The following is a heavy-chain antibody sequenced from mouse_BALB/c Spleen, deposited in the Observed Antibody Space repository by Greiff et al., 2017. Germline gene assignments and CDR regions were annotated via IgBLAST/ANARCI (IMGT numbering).Heavy chain of an antibody. D-gene: IGHD1-1*01. CDR3: ARETTTFYAMDY. CDR2: ISDGGSYT. Sequence: EVQRVESGGGLVKPGGSLKLSCAASGFTFSDYYMYWVRQTPEKRLEWVATISDGGSYTYYPDSVKGRFTISRDNAKNNLYLQMSSLKSEDTAMYYCARETTTFYAMDYWGQGTSVTVSS. V-gene: IGHV5-4*02. J-gene: IGHJ4*01. CDR1: GFTFSDYY.